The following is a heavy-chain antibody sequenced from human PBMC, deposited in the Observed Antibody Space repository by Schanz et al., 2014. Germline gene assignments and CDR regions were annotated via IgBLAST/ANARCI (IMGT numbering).Heavy chain of an antibody. Sequence: EVQLLESGGGLVQPGGSLRLSCAASGFTFGDYAMTWVRQAPGKGLEWVSAINTGVNTYYADSVRGRFTMSRDNSKNTLYLQRNSLRAGDAAVYYCARGLIAAAGGAFDYWGQGTLVAVSA. V-gene: IGHV3-23*01. CDR1: GFTFGDYA. CDR3: ARGLIAAAGGAFDY. D-gene: IGHD6-13*01. J-gene: IGHJ4*02. CDR2: INTGVNT.